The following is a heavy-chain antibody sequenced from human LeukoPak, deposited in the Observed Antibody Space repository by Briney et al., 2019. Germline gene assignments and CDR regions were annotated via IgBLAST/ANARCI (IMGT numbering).Heavy chain of an antibody. D-gene: IGHD6-19*01. J-gene: IGHJ4*02. CDR3: ARDVAEGMYYFDY. CDR2: ISSSGSTI. CDR1: GLTFSDYY. Sequence: GGSLRLSCAASGLTFSDYYMSWIRQAPGKGLEWVSYISSSGSTIYYADSVKGRFTISRDNAKNSLYLQMNSLRAEDTAVYYCARDVAEGMYYFDYWGQGTLVTVSS. V-gene: IGHV3-11*01.